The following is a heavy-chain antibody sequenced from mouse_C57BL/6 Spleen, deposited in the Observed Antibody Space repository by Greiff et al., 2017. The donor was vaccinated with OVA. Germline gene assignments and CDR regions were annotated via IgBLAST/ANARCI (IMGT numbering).Heavy chain of an antibody. J-gene: IGHJ1*03. CDR2: FYPGSGSI. CDR1: GYTFTEYT. D-gene: IGHD2-4*01. V-gene: IGHV1-62-2*01. Sequence: VQVVESGAELVKPGASVKLSCKASGYTFTEYTIHWVKQRSGQGLEWIGWFYPGSGSIKYNEKFKDKATLTADKSSSTVYMELSRLTSEDSAVYFCARHEDPYDFRKYFDVWGTGTTVTVSS. CDR3: ARHEDPYDFRKYFDV.